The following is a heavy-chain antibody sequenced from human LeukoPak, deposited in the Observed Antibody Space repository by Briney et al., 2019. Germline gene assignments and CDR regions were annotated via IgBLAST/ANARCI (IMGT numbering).Heavy chain of an antibody. V-gene: IGHV1-69*13. CDR1: GGTFSSYA. CDR2: IIPIFGTA. J-gene: IGHJ4*02. D-gene: IGHD6-19*01. Sequence: SVKVSCTASGGTFSSYAISWVRHAPGQGPEWMGGIIPIFGTANYARKFQGRVTITADESTSTAYMELSSLRSEDTAVYYCALRTKREFSSGSHEGYWGQGTIVTVSS. CDR3: ALRTKREFSSGSHEGY.